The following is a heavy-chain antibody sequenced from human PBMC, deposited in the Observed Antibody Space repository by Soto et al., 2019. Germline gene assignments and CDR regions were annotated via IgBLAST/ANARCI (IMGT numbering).Heavy chain of an antibody. CDR2: INPEDGGT. Sequence: GASVKVSCKASGYTFTGYYMHWVRQAPGQGLEWMGCINPEDGGTNYAQKFQGRVTMTEDTSTDTAYMELSSLRSEDTAVYYCAKYFYDDTGSRGASDIWGPGTMVTVSS. CDR3: AKYFYDDTGSRGASDI. V-gene: IGHV1-24*01. J-gene: IGHJ3*02. CDR1: GYTFTGYY. D-gene: IGHD3-22*01.